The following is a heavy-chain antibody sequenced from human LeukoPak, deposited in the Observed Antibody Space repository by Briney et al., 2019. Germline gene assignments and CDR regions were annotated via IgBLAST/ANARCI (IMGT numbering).Heavy chain of an antibody. J-gene: IGHJ4*02. CDR1: GGPFSGYY. D-gene: IGHD3-10*01. CDR3: ARARFNYYGGPGYFDY. CDR2: INHSGST. Sequence: PSETLSLTCAVYGGPFSGYYWSWIRQPPGKGLEWIGEINHSGSTNYNPSLKSRVTISVDASKNQFSLKLSSVTAADTAVYYCARARFNYYGGPGYFDYWGQGTLVTVSS. V-gene: IGHV4-34*01.